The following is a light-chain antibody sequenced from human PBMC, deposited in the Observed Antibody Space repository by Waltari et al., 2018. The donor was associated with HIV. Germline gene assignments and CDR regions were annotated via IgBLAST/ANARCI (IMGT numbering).Light chain of an antibody. CDR2: DAS. CDR1: QDISNY. CDR3: QQYDNLPVHLT. Sequence: DIQMTQSPSSLSASVGDRVTITCQASQDISNYLNWYQQKPGKAPKLLIYDASNLETGVPSRFSGSGSGTDFTFTISSLQPEDIATYYCQQYDNLPVHLTFGGGTKVEIK. V-gene: IGKV1-33*01. J-gene: IGKJ4*01.